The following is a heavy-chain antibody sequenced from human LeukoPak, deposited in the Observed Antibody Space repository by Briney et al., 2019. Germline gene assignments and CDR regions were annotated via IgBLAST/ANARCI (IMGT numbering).Heavy chain of an antibody. V-gene: IGHV3-30-3*01. CDR2: ISYDGSNK. CDR3: ARDSSTLVITYGLDY. CDR1: GFTFSSYA. J-gene: IGHJ4*02. D-gene: IGHD3-22*01. Sequence: GRSLRLSCAASGFTFSSYAIHWVRQAPGKGLEWVAVISYDGSNKYYADSVKGRFSISRDNSKNTLYLQMNSQRAEDTAVYYCARDSSTLVITYGLDYWGQGTLVTVSS.